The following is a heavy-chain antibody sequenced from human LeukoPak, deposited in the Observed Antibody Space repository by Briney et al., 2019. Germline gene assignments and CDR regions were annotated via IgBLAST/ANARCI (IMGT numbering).Heavy chain of an antibody. CDR3: ARDEENFWSGSDFDY. J-gene: IGHJ4*02. CDR2: ISSSSSTI. D-gene: IGHD3-3*01. V-gene: IGHV3-48*01. Sequence: PGGSLRLSCAASGFTFSSYSMNWVRQAPGKGLEWASYISSSSSTIYYADSVKGRFTISRDNAKNSLHLQMNSLRAEDTAVYYCARDEENFWSGSDFDYWGQGTLVTVSS. CDR1: GFTFSSYS.